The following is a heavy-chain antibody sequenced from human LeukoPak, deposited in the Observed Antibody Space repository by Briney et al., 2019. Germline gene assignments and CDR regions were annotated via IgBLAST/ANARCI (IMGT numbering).Heavy chain of an antibody. J-gene: IGHJ6*03. V-gene: IGHV1-8*03. D-gene: IGHD3-10*01. CDR3: ARGDYGSRGDYYYYYMDV. CDR2: MNPNSGNT. CDR1: GYTFTSYD. Sequence: ASVKDSCKASGYTFTSYDINWGRPTTEQGLEWMGWMNPNSGNTGYAQKFQGRVTITRNTSISTAYMELSSLRSEDTAVYYCARGDYGSRGDYYYYYMDVWGKGTTVTVSS.